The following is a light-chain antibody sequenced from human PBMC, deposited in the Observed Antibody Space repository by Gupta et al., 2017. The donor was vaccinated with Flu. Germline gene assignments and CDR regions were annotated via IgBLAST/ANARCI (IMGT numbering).Light chain of an antibody. CDR1: NIGSKN. Sequence: SVALGQTARITCGGNNIGSKNVHWYQQKPGQAPVLVIYRDKNRPSGIPERFSGSNSGTTLTISRAQAGDEADYYCQVWDSSTVVFGGGTKLTVL. V-gene: IGLV3-9*01. J-gene: IGLJ2*01. CDR3: QVWDSSTVV. CDR2: RDK.